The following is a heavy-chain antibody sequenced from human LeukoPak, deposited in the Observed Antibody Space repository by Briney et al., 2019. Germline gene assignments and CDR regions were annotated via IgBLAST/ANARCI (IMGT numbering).Heavy chain of an antibody. J-gene: IGHJ4*02. CDR3: AKEHYDFWSGYYLTRLDY. V-gene: IGHV3-23*01. Sequence: GGSLRLSCAASGFTFKNYAMSWVRQAPGKGLEWVSSISGSGGSTYYADSVKGRFTISRDNSKNTLYLQMNSLRAEDTAVYYCAKEHYDFWSGYYLTRLDYWGQGTLVTVSS. CDR1: GFTFKNYA. CDR2: ISGSGGST. D-gene: IGHD3-3*01.